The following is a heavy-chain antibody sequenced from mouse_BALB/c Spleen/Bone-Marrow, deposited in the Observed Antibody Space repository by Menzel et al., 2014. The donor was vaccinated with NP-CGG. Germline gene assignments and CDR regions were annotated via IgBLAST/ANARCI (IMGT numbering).Heavy chain of an antibody. CDR1: GYSFTNYY. CDR2: ILQGNVII. J-gene: IGHJ4*01. CDR3: ARWGTTVVDALDY. Sequence: VQLQQSGPELVKPGASVRISCQASGYSFTNYYIHWVKQRPGQGREWMGRILQGNVIIKYNEKFKDKASLTADRSSSTAYMQLTSLTSEDSAVYSCARWGTTVVDALDYWGQGTSVTVSS. D-gene: IGHD1-1*01. V-gene: IGHV1S56*01.